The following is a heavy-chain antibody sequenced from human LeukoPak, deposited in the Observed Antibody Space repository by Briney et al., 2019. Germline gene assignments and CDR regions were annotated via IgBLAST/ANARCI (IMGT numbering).Heavy chain of an antibody. CDR2: INSDGSTT. D-gene: IGHD6-6*01. Sequence: GGPLRLSCAASGFTFSSYWIHWVRQAPGKGLVWVSIINSDGSTTNYADSVEGRFTISRDNAKNTLYLQLNSLRPEDTAVYYCARDYSSWFDYWGQGTLVTVSS. CDR3: ARDYSSWFDY. CDR1: GFTFSSYW. V-gene: IGHV3-74*01. J-gene: IGHJ4*02.